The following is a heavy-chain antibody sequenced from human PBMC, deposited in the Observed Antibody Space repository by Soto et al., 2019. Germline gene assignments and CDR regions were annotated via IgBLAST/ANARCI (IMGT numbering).Heavy chain of an antibody. CDR2: IKSKTDGGTT. J-gene: IGHJ4*01. Sequence: PGGSLRLSCAASGFTFSNAWINWVRQAPGKGLEWVGRIKSKTDGGTTDYAAPVKGRFAISRDDSKNILYLQMNSLKIEDTALYYCTTDSYSPMIIVRFDYWGHGTLVTVSS. D-gene: IGHD3-22*01. CDR3: TTDSYSPMIIVRFDY. V-gene: IGHV3-15*07. CDR1: GFTFSNAW.